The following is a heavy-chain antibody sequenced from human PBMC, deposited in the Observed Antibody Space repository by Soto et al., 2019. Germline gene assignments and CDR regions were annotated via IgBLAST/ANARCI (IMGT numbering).Heavy chain of an antibody. Sequence: PSETLSLTCTVSGGSVSSGSYYWSWIRQPPGKGLEWIGYIYYSGSTNYNPSLKSRVTISVDTSKNQFSLKLSSVTAADTAVYYCARDPHYYDSSGYYYSYYYYGMDVSGQGTTVTVSS. V-gene: IGHV4-61*01. CDR1: GGSVSSGSYY. CDR2: IYYSGST. CDR3: ARDPHYYDSSGYYYSYYYYGMDV. D-gene: IGHD3-22*01. J-gene: IGHJ6*02.